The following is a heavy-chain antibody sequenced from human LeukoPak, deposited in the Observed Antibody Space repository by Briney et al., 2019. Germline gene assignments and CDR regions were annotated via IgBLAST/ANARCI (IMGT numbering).Heavy chain of an antibody. Sequence: PGGSLRLSCAASGFTFSSYSMNWVRQAPGKGLEWVSSISSSSSYIYYADSMKGRFTISRDNAKNPLYLQMNSLRAEDTAVYYCARDESPQQLADYWGQGTLVTVSS. V-gene: IGHV3-21*01. D-gene: IGHD6-13*01. CDR2: ISSSSSYI. J-gene: IGHJ4*02. CDR3: ARDESPQQLADY. CDR1: GFTFSSYS.